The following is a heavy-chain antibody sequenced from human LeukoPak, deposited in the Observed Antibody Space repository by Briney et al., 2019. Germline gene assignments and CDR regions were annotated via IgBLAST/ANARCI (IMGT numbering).Heavy chain of an antibody. V-gene: IGHV4-34*01. CDR3: ARDSGTTGEVKFDP. J-gene: IGHJ5*02. D-gene: IGHD3-10*01. CDR2: INHSGST. Sequence: PSETLSLTCAVYGGSFSGYYRSWIRQPPGEGLEWIGEINHSGSTNYNPSLKSRVTISVDTSKNQFSLKLISVTAADTAVYYCARDSGTTGEVKFDPWGQGTLVTVSS. CDR1: GGSFSGYY.